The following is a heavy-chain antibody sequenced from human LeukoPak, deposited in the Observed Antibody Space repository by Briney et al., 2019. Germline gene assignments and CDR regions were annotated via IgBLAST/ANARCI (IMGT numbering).Heavy chain of an antibody. CDR2: IYYSGST. V-gene: IGHV4-39*01. J-gene: IGHJ4*02. Sequence: SETLSLTCTVSGGSISSSSYYWGWIRQPPGKGLEWIGSIYYSGSTYYNPSLKSRVTISVDASKNQFSLKLSSVTAADTAVYYCARQLLYSGSYPYYFDYWGQGTLVTVSS. D-gene: IGHD1-26*01. CDR1: GGSISSSSYY. CDR3: ARQLLYSGSYPYYFDY.